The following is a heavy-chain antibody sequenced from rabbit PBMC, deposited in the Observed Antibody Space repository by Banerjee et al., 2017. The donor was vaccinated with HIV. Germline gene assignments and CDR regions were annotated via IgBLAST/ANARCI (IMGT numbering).Heavy chain of an antibody. CDR2: INTGDSI. CDR1: GFTISSYN. CDR3: ARDLGYAGFL. Sequence: QELLKETGGGLVQPGGSLTLTCTASGFTISSYNMGWVRQAPGKGLEWIGFINTGDSIYYASWAKGRFTISKASSTTVTLQMTSLTAADTATYFCARDLGYAGFLGGQGTLVTVS. V-gene: IGHV1S45*01. J-gene: IGHJ3*01. D-gene: IGHD4-2*01.